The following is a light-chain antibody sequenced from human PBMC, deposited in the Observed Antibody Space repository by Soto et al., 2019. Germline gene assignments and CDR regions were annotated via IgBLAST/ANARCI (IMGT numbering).Light chain of an antibody. CDR1: SSDVGNYNY. V-gene: IGLV2-14*03. CDR2: DVS. Sequence: QSALTQPASLSGSPGQSITISCTGASSDVGNYNYVSWYQQHPGKAPKLIIYDVSNRPSGVSNRFSGSKSGNTASLTISGLQAEDEADYYCSSYTSSTTLYVFGTGTKVTVL. J-gene: IGLJ1*01. CDR3: SSYTSSTTLYV.